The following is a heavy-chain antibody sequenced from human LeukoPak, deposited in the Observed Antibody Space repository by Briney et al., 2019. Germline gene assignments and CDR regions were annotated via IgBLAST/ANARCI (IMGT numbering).Heavy chain of an antibody. J-gene: IGHJ4*02. Sequence: RGSLRLSCAASGFTFSSYSMNWVRQAPGKGLEWVSSISSSSSYIYYADSVKGRFTISRDNAKNSLYLQMNSLRAEDTAVYYCARDREGDYFDYWGQGTLVTVSS. CDR1: GFTFSSYS. V-gene: IGHV3-21*01. CDR2: ISSSSSYI. D-gene: IGHD3-16*01. CDR3: ARDREGDYFDY.